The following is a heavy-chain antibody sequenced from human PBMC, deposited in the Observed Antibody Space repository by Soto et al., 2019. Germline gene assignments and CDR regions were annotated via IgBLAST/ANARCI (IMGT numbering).Heavy chain of an antibody. CDR2: VNPSGGHT. Sequence: QVQLMQSGAEVKKPGASVKVSCKASGDTFTDYYIHWVRQAPGQGLEWMGTVNPSGGHTTYAQHFLGRVTMTREPSPXTLYMELTSLTSDDTAVYYCARGGHVVVVTAALDYWGQGTLVTVSS. V-gene: IGHV1-46*01. CDR3: ARGGHVVVVTAALDY. J-gene: IGHJ4*02. CDR1: GDTFTDYY. D-gene: IGHD2-21*02.